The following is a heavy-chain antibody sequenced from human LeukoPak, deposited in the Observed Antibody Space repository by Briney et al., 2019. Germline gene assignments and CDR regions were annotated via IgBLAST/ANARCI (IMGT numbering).Heavy chain of an antibody. CDR3: ARSRDSSGWYDY. CDR1: GYTFTGYY. Sequence: ASVKVSCKASGYTFTGYYMHWVRQAPGQGLEWMGWINPNSGGTNYAQKFQGWVTMTRDTSISTAYMELSSLRSEDTAVYYCARSRDSSGWYDYWGQGTLVTVSS. V-gene: IGHV1-2*04. J-gene: IGHJ4*02. CDR2: INPNSGGT. D-gene: IGHD6-19*01.